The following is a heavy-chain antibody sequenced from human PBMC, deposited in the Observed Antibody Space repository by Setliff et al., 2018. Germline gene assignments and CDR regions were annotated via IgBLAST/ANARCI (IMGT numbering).Heavy chain of an antibody. CDR3: ARQSWDYYYMDV. Sequence: SETLSLTCTVSGGSINNYYWSWIRQPAGKGLEWIGRVYSNVGTNFNPSLKSRVTMSVDASKNQISLKLMSVTAADTAVYFCARQSWDYYYMDVWGKGTTVTVSS. V-gene: IGHV4-4*07. CDR2: VYSNVGT. D-gene: IGHD7-27*01. CDR1: GGSINNYY. J-gene: IGHJ6*03.